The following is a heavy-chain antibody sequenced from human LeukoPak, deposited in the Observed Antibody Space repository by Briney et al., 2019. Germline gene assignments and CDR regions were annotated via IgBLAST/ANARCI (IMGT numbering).Heavy chain of an antibody. CDR2: IYYSGST. V-gene: IGHV4-59*08. J-gene: IGHJ3*02. Sequence: SETLSLTCTVSGGSISSYYWSWIRQPPGKGLEWIGYIYYSGSTNYNPSLKSRVTISVDTSKNQFSLKLNSVTAADTAVYYCARLMGSSGWYPHDAFDIWGQGTMVTVSS. D-gene: IGHD6-19*01. CDR3: ARLMGSSGWYPHDAFDI. CDR1: GGSISSYY.